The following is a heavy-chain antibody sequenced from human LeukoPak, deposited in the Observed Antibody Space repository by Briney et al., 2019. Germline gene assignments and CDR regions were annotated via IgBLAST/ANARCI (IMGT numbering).Heavy chain of an antibody. J-gene: IGHJ4*02. CDR1: GFTVNSNY. V-gene: IGHV3-53*01. CDR3: ARDVNSYAHCGH. D-gene: IGHD5-18*01. Sequence: GGSLRLSCAASGFTVNSNYMSWVRQAPGKGLERVSIIYKDGRTYYADSVKGRFTISRDNSRNMLYLQMNSLRAENTAVYYCARDVNSYAHCGHWGQGTLVTVSS. CDR2: IYKDGRT.